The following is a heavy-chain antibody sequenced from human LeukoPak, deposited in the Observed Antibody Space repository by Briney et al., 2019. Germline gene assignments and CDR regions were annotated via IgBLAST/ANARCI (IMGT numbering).Heavy chain of an antibody. V-gene: IGHV3-74*01. CDR3: AGTWSFDY. D-gene: IGHD2-15*01. Sequence: GGSLRLSCAVSGFTFSNDWMHWVRQAPGKGLLWVSRISGDGTTTNYADSVKGRFTISRDNAKNMLYLQMDSLRAEDTAVYYCAGTWSFDYWGQGTLVIVSS. J-gene: IGHJ4*02. CDR1: GFTFSNDW. CDR2: ISGDGTTT.